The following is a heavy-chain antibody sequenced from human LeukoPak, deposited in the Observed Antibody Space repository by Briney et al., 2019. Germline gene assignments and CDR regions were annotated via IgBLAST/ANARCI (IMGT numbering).Heavy chain of an antibody. Sequence: PGGSLRLSCAASGFTFSSYGMHWVRQAPGKGLEWVAVIWYDGSNKYYADSVKGRFTISRDNSKNTLYLQINSLRAEDTAVYYCARDSPEGWFDPWGQGTLVTVYS. CDR2: IWYDGSNK. J-gene: IGHJ5*02. CDR3: ARDSPEGWFDP. V-gene: IGHV3-33*01. CDR1: GFTFSSYG.